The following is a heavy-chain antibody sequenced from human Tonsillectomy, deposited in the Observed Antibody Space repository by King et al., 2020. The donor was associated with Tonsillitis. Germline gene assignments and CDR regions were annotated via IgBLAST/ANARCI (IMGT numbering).Heavy chain of an antibody. J-gene: IGHJ4*02. Sequence: VQLVESGGGLVQPGGSLRLSCAASGFTFSSYSMILVLQAPGKGLEWVSGISGSGGNTDYADSVKGRFTITRDNSQNTLYLQMNSLRSGDTAVYYCAKVRGDFWSGYQYFDYWGQGTLVTVSS. V-gene: IGHV3-23*04. D-gene: IGHD3-3*01. CDR2: ISGSGGNT. CDR1: GFTFSSYS. CDR3: AKVRGDFWSGYQYFDY.